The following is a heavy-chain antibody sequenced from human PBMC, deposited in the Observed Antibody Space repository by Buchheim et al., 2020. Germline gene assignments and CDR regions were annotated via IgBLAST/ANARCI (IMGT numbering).Heavy chain of an antibody. CDR3: ARDPSTSSGVYYYYGMDV. CDR2: IDPSGGST. V-gene: IGHV1-46*01. Sequence: QVQLVQSGAEVKKPGASVKVSCKASGYTFTSYYMHWVRQAPGQGLEWMGMIDPSGGSTRYSQRFQGRVTMTRDTSTSTGYMELSSLRSEDTAVYYCARDPSTSSGVYYYYGMDVWGRGTT. D-gene: IGHD6-6*01. CDR1: GYTFTSYY. J-gene: IGHJ6*02.